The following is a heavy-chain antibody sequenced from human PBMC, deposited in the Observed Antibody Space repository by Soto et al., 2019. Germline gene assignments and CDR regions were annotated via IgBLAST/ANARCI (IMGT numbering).Heavy chain of an antibody. CDR1: GYTFTSYG. V-gene: IGHV1-18*04. CDR2: ISAYNGNT. D-gene: IGHD3-3*01. Sequence: VKVSCKASGYTFTSYGISWVRQAPGQGLEWMGWISAYNGNTNYAQKLQGRVTMTTDTSTSTAYMELRSLRSDDTAVYYCARDVDDFWSGYYSYYYYGMDVWGQGTTVTVSS. J-gene: IGHJ6*02. CDR3: ARDVDDFWSGYYSYYYYGMDV.